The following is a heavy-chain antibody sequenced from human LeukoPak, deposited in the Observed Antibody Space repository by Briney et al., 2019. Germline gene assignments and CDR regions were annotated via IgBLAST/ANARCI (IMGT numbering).Heavy chain of an antibody. CDR2: IIHTGRT. V-gene: IGHV4-34*12. D-gene: IGHD3-16*01. CDR3: ARADVYDYVWGSYGY. Sequence: SETLSLTCTVHGGPFSGFYWSWIRQPPGKGLEWIGEIIHTGRTNYNPSLKSRVTISMDTSNNQFSLRLTSVTAADTALYYCARADVYDYVWGSYGYWGQGTPVTVSS. CDR1: GGPFSGFY. J-gene: IGHJ4*02.